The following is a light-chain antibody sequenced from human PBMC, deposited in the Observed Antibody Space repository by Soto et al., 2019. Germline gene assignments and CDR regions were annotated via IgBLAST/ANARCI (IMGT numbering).Light chain of an antibody. CDR3: QQFGSSGPLT. V-gene: IGKV3-20*01. CDR2: GAS. CDR1: QTVGSNF. J-gene: IGKJ4*01. Sequence: EIVLTQSPGTLSLSPGERATLSCRASQTVGSNFLAWYQEKPGQAPRLLIYGASSRATGIPDRFSASGSATDFSLTIRRLEPEDSAVYYCQQFGSSGPLTFGGGTKVDIK.